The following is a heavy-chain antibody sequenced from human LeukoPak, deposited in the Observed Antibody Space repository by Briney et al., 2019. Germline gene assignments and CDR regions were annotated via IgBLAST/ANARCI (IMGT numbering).Heavy chain of an antibody. D-gene: IGHD6-13*01. V-gene: IGHV4-39*01. CDR3: ARAARMAAAVPFDY. CDR2: IYYSGST. J-gene: IGHJ4*02. Sequence: NPSETLSLTCTVSGGSISSSSYYWGWIRQPPGKGLEWIGSIYYSGSTYYNPSLKSRVTISVDTSKNQFSLKLSSVTAADTAVYYCARAARMAAAVPFDYWGQGTLVTVSS. CDR1: GGSISSSSYY.